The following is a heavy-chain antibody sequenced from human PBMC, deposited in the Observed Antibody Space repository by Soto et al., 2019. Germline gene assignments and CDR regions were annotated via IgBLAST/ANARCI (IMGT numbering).Heavy chain of an antibody. CDR1: GYTFTSYY. J-gene: IGHJ4*02. Sequence: ASVKVSCKASGYTFTSYYMHWVRQAPGQGLEWMGIINPSGGNTSYAQKFQGRVTMTRDTSTSTAYMELRSLRSDDTAVYYCARVTMIVVVPDYWGQGTLVTVSS. CDR3: ARVTMIVVVPDY. V-gene: IGHV1-46*01. CDR2: INPSGGNT. D-gene: IGHD3-22*01.